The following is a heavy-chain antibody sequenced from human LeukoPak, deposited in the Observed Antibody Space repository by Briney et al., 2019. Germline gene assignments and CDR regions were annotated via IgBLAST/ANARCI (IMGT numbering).Heavy chain of an antibody. D-gene: IGHD3-22*01. J-gene: IGHJ4*02. CDR3: ARGGKYYYDSSGYYLDY. CDR1: GGTFSSYA. V-gene: IGHV1-69*13. CDR2: IIPIFGTA. Sequence: ASVKVSCKASGGTFSSYAISWVRQAPGRGLEWMGGIIPIFGTANYAQKFQGRVTITADESTSTAYMELSSLRSEDTAVYYCARGGKYYYDSSGYYLDYWGQGTLVTVSS.